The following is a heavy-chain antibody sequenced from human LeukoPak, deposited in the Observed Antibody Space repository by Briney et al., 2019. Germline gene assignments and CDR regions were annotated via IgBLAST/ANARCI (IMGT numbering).Heavy chain of an antibody. CDR3: ARGCSGSSYYYYGMDV. V-gene: IGHV3-48*02. Sequence: GGSLRLSCVASGFTFSSYSMNWVRQAPGKGLEWVSYISSSSTTIDYADSVKGRFTISRDNAKNSLYLQMNSLRDEDTAVYYCARGCSGSSYYYYGMDVWGQGTTVTVSS. CDR1: GFTFSSYS. D-gene: IGHD1-26*01. CDR2: ISSSSTTI. J-gene: IGHJ6*02.